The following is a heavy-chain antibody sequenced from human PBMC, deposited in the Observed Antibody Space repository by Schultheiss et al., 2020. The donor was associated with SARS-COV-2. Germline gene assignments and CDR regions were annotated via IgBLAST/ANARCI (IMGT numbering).Heavy chain of an antibody. CDR1: GGSLSRNTYY. J-gene: IGHJ3*02. Sequence: SQTLSLTCTVSGGSLSRNTYYWAWIRQPQGRELEYIGNIYYTGITNYNPSLKTRLSMYVDTSKNQFSLKLSFVTDADTAVYYCARLPDRIVGATQAFDIW. D-gene: IGHD1-26*01. CDR2: IYYTGIT. CDR3: ARLPDRIVGATQAFDI. V-gene: IGHV4-39*07.